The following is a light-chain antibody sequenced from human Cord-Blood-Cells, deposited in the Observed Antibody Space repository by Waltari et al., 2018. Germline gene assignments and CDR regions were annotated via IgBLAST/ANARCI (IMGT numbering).Light chain of an antibody. V-gene: IGLV1-47*01. CDR1: RPSVGSNY. Sequence: QSVPAQPPSAYVTPGPRGTISCSGSRPSVGSNYLSWYQQLPGTAPKLLIFRNNQRPSGVPDRFSVSKSGTSASLAISGLRSEDEADYYCAAWDDSLSGWVFGGGTKLTVL. CDR2: RNN. CDR3: AAWDDSLSGWV. J-gene: IGLJ3*02.